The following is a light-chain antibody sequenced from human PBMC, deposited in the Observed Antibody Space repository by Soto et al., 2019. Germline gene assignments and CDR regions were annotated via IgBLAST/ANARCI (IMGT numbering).Light chain of an antibody. V-gene: IGLV2-23*01. CDR1: SSDVGSYSL. CDR3: CSYAGSSTWV. CDR2: EGS. J-gene: IGLJ3*02. Sequence: QSALTQPASESGSPGQSITISCTGTSSDVGSYSLVSWYQQHPGKAPKLMIYEGSKRPSGISNRFSGSKSGNTASLTISGLQAEDEADYYCCSYAGSSTWVFGGGTKLTVL.